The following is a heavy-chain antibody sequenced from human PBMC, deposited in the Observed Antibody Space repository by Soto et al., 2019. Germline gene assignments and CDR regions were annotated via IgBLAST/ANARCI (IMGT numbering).Heavy chain of an antibody. CDR1: GFTFRNYN. D-gene: IGHD3-22*01. CDR3: VREQLYYNDAFGTALNGLDM. V-gene: IGHV3-48*01. J-gene: IGHJ3*02. Sequence: PGGSLRLSCAASGFTFRNYNMNWVRQAPGKGLEWVAHISLGGTTVDYADSVKGRFTISRDDADNSLFLQMNSLGAEDTALYYCVREQLYYNDAFGTALNGLDMRGARTM. CDR2: ISLGGTTV.